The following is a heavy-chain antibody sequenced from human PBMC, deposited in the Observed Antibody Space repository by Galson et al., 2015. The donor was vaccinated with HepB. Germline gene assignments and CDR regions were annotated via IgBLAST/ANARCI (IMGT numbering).Heavy chain of an antibody. V-gene: IGHV3-66*01. J-gene: IGHJ5*02. CDR3: VRELPSVYGYPWFDP. D-gene: IGHD5-18*01. CDR2: FYSGGCT. Sequence: SLRLSCAASGLTVSNNYMSWVRQAPGKGLEWVSGFYSGGCTLYADSVKGRFTISRDNSKNTLYLQMNSLRAEDTAVYYCVRELPSVYGYPWFDPWGQGTLVTVSS. CDR1: GLTVSNNY.